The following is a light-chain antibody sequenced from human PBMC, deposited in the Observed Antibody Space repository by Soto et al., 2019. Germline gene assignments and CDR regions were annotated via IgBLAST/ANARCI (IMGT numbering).Light chain of an antibody. CDR2: DAS. V-gene: IGKV1-5*01. CDR3: QKYNSYSGK. J-gene: IGKJ1*01. CDR1: QSISSW. Sequence: DIQMTQSPSTLSASVGDRFTITCRASQSISSWLAWYQQKPGKAPKLLIYDASSLESGVPSRFSGSGSGTEFTLTISSLQPDDFATYYCQKYNSYSGKFGQGTKVDIK.